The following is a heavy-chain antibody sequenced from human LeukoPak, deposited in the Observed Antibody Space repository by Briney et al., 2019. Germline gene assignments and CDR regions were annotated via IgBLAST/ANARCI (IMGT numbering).Heavy chain of an antibody. Sequence: WASVKVSCKASGYTFTSYAMNWVRQAPGQGLEWMGWINTNTGNPTYAQGFTGRFVFSLDTSVSTAYLQISSLKAEDTAVYYCARLDYDSNVSTTPLDYWGQGTLVTVSS. D-gene: IGHD3-22*01. J-gene: IGHJ4*02. V-gene: IGHV7-4-1*02. CDR2: INTNTGNP. CDR1: GYTFTSYA. CDR3: ARLDYDSNVSTTPLDY.